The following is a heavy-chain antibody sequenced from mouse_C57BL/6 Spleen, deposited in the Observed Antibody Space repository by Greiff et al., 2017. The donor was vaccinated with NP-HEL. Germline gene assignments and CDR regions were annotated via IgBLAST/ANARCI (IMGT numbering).Heavy chain of an antibody. CDR3: ARHYGSSYPFAY. CDR1: GFTFSDYG. CDR2: ISSGSSTI. J-gene: IGHJ3*01. D-gene: IGHD1-1*01. V-gene: IGHV5-17*01. Sequence: EVQLQQSGGGLVKPGGSLKLSCAASGFTFSDYGMHWVRQAPEKGLEWVAYISSGSSTIYYADTVKGRFTISRDNAKNTLFLQMTSLRSEDTAMYYCARHYGSSYPFAYWGQGTLVTVSA.